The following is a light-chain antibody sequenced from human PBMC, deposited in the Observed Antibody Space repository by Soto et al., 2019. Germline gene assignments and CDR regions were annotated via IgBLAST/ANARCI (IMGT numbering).Light chain of an antibody. CDR1: QSVSSSF. J-gene: IGKJ2*01. CDR3: QQYNSWPPYT. V-gene: IGKV3-20*01. CDR2: GAS. Sequence: EIVLTQSPGTLSLSPGERATLSCRASQSVSSSFLAWYQQKPGQAPRLLIYGASSRATGIPDRFSGSGSGTDFTLTIDSLQSEDFAVYFCQQYNSWPPYTFGQGTKVDIK.